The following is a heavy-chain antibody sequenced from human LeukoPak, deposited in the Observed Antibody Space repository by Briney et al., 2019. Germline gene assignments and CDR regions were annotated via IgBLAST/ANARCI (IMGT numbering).Heavy chain of an antibody. V-gene: IGHV3-64*01. CDR3: ARVVPYYDFWSGPVDY. CDR1: GFSLSSYA. J-gene: IGHJ4*02. D-gene: IGHD3-3*01. Sequence: GGSLRLSCTASGFSLSSYAMHWVRQAPGKGLEYNSAISSNGRSAYYANTVKGRFTISRDISKNMVYLQMGSLRPEDMAVYYCARVVPYYDFWSGPVDYWGQGILVTVST. CDR2: ISSNGRSA.